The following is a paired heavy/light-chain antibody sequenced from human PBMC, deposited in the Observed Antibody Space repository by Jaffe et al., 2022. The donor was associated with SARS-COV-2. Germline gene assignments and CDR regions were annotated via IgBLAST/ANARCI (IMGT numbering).Light chain of an antibody. Sequence: SDVLTQPPSVSVAPGQTATITCGGNNVGSKSVHWYQQRPGQAPVLVVYDDSDRPSGIPERFSGSNSGDTATLTISWVEAGDEADYYCQVWDSSSDHPLVFGGGTKLTVL. CDR2: DDS. J-gene: IGLJ2*01. CDR1: NVGSKS. CDR3: QVWDSSSDHPLV. V-gene: IGLV3-21*02.
Heavy chain of an antibody. V-gene: IGHV4-39*01. J-gene: IGHJ4*02. Sequence: QLQLQESGPGLVKPSETLSLTCDVSGGSVSTNSYFWGWIRQPPGKGLEWIGTSHHSGITYYNPSLKSRVTVSADPSKNRISLNLSSVTAADTAIYYCARQRPQSRRYSTGEYHLDFWGQGSLVIVSS. CDR2: SHHSGIT. CDR1: GGSVSTNSYF. CDR3: ARQRPQSRRYSTGEYHLDF. D-gene: IGHD6-19*01.